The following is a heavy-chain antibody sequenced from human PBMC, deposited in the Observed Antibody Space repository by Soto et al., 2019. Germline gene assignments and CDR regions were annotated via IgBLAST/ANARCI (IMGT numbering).Heavy chain of an antibody. J-gene: IGHJ6*03. CDR2: INPNSGGT. Sequence: ASVKVSCKASGYTFTGYYMHWVRQAPGQGLEWMGWINPNSGGTNYAQKFQGWVTMTRDTSISTAYMELSRLRSDDTAVYYCASGAVIDTDLGVCLERKYSYFMDVWGKGTTVTVFS. CDR1: GYTFTGYY. V-gene: IGHV1-2*04. CDR3: ASGAVIDTDLGVCLERKYSYFMDV. D-gene: IGHD1-1*01.